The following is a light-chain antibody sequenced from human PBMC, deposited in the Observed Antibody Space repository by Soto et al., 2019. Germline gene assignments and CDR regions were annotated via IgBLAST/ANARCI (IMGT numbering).Light chain of an antibody. Sequence: ESVLTQSPGTLSLSPGERATLSCRASQSVISSYLAWYQQKPGQAPRLLIYGASSRATGIPDRFSGSESGTYFTSTLSRLEPEAFAVYYCQQYGSSPPWTFGQGTKVEIK. CDR1: QSVISSY. V-gene: IGKV3-20*01. CDR2: GAS. CDR3: QQYGSSPPWT. J-gene: IGKJ1*01.